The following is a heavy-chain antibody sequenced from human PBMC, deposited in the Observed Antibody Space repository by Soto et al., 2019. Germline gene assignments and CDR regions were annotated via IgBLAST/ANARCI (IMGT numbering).Heavy chain of an antibody. V-gene: IGHV3-30*18. CDR3: AKDNRYGMDV. Sequence: PGGSLRVSCAASGFTFSSYGMHWVRQAPGKGLEWVAVISYDGSNKYYADSVKGRFTISRDNSKNTLYLQMNSLRAEDTAVYYCAKDNRYGMDVWGQGTTVTVSS. J-gene: IGHJ6*02. CDR2: ISYDGSNK. CDR1: GFTFSSYG.